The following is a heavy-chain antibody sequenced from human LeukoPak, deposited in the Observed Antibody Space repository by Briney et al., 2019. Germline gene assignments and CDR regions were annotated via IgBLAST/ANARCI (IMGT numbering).Heavy chain of an antibody. D-gene: IGHD6-13*01. CDR3: AREIGAQQLVLGAFDI. Sequence: ASVKVSCKASGYTFTSYGISWVRQAPRQGLEWMGWISAYNGNTNYAQKLQGRVTMTTDTSTSTAYMELRSLRSDDTAVYYCAREIGAQQLVLGAFDIWGQGTMVTVSS. CDR2: ISAYNGNT. J-gene: IGHJ3*02. CDR1: GYTFTSYG. V-gene: IGHV1-18*01.